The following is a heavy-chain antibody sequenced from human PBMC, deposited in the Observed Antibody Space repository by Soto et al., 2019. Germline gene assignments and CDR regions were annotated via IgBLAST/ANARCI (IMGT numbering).Heavy chain of an antibody. J-gene: IGHJ6*02. V-gene: IGHV1-8*01. CDR2: MNPTSGNT. CDR1: GYTFTSYD. CDR3: ARWPDGYYYYGMDV. Sequence: QVQLVQSGAEVKKPGASVKVSCKASGYTFTSYDINWVRQATGHGLEWMGWMNPTSGNTGDAQKFQGRVTMTRNTSISTAYMELSSLRSEYTAVYYCARWPDGYYYYGMDVWGQGTTVTVSS.